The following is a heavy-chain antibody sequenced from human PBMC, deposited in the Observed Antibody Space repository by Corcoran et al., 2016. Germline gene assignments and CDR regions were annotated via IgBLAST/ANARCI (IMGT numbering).Heavy chain of an antibody. CDR3: ARDSITKGAFRY. D-gene: IGHD3-10*01. CDR1: GFTFSSYS. Sequence: EVQVVESGGGLVQPGGSLRLYCAASGFTFSSYSMNWVRQATGKGLEWVSYISSSSTTIYYADSVKGRFTISRAKAKNSLYLQMNSLRDEDTAVYYCARDSITKGAFRYWGQGTLVTVSS. CDR2: ISSSSTTI. V-gene: IGHV3-48*02. J-gene: IGHJ4*02.